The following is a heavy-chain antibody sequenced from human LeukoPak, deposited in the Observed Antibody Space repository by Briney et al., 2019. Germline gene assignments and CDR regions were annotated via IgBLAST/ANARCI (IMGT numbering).Heavy chain of an antibody. CDR2: IKQDASEK. CDR1: GFTFSTYW. V-gene: IGHV3-7*01. Sequence: GGSLRLSCAASGFTFSTYWMSWVRQAPGKGLEWVANIKQDASEKYSVDSVKGRFTISRDNARNSVYLQMNSLRDEDTAVYYCARETPDSSSWTAFDFWGQGTLVTVSS. CDR3: ARETPDSSSWTAFDF. D-gene: IGHD6-13*01. J-gene: IGHJ4*02.